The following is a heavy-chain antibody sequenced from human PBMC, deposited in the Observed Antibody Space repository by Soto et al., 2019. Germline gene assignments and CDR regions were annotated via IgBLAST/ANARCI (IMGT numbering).Heavy chain of an antibody. D-gene: IGHD1-26*01. CDR1: GFTFSSYA. CDR3: ARGMRAVGLGFTFDI. V-gene: IGHV3-30-3*01. J-gene: IGHJ3*02. CDR2: ISYDGSNK. Sequence: GGSLRLSCAASGFTFSSYAMHWVRQAPGKGLEWVAVISYDGSNKYYADSVKGRFTISRDNSKNTLYLQMNSLRAEDTAVYYCARGMRAVGLGFTFDIWGQGTMVTVSS.